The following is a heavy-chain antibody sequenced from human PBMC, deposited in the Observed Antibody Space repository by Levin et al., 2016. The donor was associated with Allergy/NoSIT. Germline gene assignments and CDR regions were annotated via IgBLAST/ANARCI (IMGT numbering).Heavy chain of an antibody. D-gene: IGHD3-10*01. CDR2: INQDGTGK. Sequence: VRQMPGKGPEWVANINQDGTGKYYVDSMKGRFTISRDNAKNSLDLQMNSLRVDDTALYYCAREVPVGVLDYWGQGALVTVSS. CDR3: AREVPVGVLDY. J-gene: IGHJ4*02. V-gene: IGHV3-7*04.